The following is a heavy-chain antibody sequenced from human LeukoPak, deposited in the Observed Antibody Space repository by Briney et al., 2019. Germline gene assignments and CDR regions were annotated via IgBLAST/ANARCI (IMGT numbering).Heavy chain of an antibody. J-gene: IGHJ4*02. V-gene: IGHV1-69*05. Sequence: SVKVSCKASGGTFSSYAINWVRQAPGQGLEWMGGIIPIFGTANYAQKFQGRVTITTDESTSTAYMELSSLRPEDTAVYYCAREQDTAMGPYFDYWGQGTLVTVSS. D-gene: IGHD5-18*01. CDR3: AREQDTAMGPYFDY. CDR1: GGTFSSYA. CDR2: IIPIFGTA.